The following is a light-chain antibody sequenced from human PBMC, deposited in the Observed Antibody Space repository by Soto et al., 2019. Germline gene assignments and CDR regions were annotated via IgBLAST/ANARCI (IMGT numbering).Light chain of an antibody. Sequence: EIVLTQSPGTLSLSPGERATLSCRASQSVSSSYLAWYQQKPGQAPRLLIYAASSRATGIPDRFSSSGSGTDFTLTISRLEPDDFAVYYCQQYGSSSWTFGQGTTVEIK. CDR3: QQYGSSSWT. CDR1: QSVSSSY. J-gene: IGKJ1*01. CDR2: AAS. V-gene: IGKV3-20*01.